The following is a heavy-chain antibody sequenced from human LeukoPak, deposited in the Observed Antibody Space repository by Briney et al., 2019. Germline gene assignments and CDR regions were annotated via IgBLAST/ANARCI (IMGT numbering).Heavy chain of an antibody. D-gene: IGHD7-27*01. CDR3: ARGTNWGGDDAFDI. V-gene: IGHV3-21*01. J-gene: IGHJ3*02. CDR1: GFTFSSHE. CDR2: ISSGSSYI. Sequence: GGSLRLSCAASGFTFSSHEMNWVRQAPGKGLEWVSSISSGSSYIYYADSVKGRFTISRDNAKNSLYLQMTSLRAEDTAVYYCARGTNWGGDDAFDIWGQGTMVTVSS.